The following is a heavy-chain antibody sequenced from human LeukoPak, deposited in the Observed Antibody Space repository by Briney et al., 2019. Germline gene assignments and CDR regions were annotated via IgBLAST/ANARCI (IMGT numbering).Heavy chain of an antibody. CDR2: ISGSGGST. CDR1: GFTFSSYA. V-gene: IGHV3-23*01. Sequence: PGRSLRLSCAASGFTFSSYAMSWVRQAPGKGLEWVSAISGSGGSTYYADSVKGRFTISRDNSKNTLYLQMNSLRAEDTAVYYCAKVLPKAAYDYVWGSYRYTSYFDYWGQGTLVTVSS. D-gene: IGHD3-16*02. J-gene: IGHJ4*02. CDR3: AKVLPKAAYDYVWGSYRYTSYFDY.